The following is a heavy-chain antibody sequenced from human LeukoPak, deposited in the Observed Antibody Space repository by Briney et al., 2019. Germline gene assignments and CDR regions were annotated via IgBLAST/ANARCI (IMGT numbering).Heavy chain of an antibody. CDR2: IYSGGST. J-gene: IGHJ6*02. CDR1: GFTFRSYV. Sequence: GGSLRLSCAASGFTFRSYVMTWVRQAPGKGLEWVSVIYSGGSTYYADSVKGRFTISGDNSKNTLYLQMNSLRAEDTAVYYCARGSYYYSSGSYGMDVWGQGTTVTVSS. CDR3: ARGSYYYSSGSYGMDV. V-gene: IGHV3-53*01. D-gene: IGHD3-10*01.